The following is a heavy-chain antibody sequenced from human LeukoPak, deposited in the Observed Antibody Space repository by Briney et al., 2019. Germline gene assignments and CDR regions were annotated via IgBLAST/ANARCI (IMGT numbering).Heavy chain of an antibody. V-gene: IGHV4-4*02. J-gene: IGHJ4*02. CDR1: GDSISSDKW. CDR2: FHQSMST. CDR3: ACHSGWSGPSE. Sequence: SGTLSLTCAVSGDSISSDKWWSWVRQPPGKGLEYIGEFHQSMSTNYNPSLKSRLTISVDKSKNQFSLKLSSVTAADTAVYYCACHSGWSGPSEWGQGTLVTVSS. D-gene: IGHD6-19*01.